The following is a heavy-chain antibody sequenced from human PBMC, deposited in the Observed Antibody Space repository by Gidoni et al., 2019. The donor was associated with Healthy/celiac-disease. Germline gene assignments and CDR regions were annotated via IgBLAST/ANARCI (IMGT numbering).Heavy chain of an antibody. CDR2: IRSKAYGGTT. CDR1: GLTFGDYA. Sequence: EVQLVESGGGWVQPGRSRRLSCTAPGLTFGDYAMSWFRQAPGKGLEWVGFIRSKAYGGTTEYAASVKGRVTISSDDSKSIAYLQMNSLKTEDTAVYYCTSADGSGWGGEFDPWGQGTLVTVSS. D-gene: IGHD6-19*01. CDR3: TSADGSGWGGEFDP. V-gene: IGHV3-49*03. J-gene: IGHJ5*02.